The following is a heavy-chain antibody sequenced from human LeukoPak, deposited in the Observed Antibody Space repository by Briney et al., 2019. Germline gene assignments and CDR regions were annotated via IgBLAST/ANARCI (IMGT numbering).Heavy chain of an antibody. D-gene: IGHD6-13*01. CDR3: ACHTAQQLVQQVGYYMDV. J-gene: IGHJ6*03. CDR2: IIPIFGTA. CDR1: GGTFSSYA. Sequence: SVKVSCKASGGTFSSYAISWVRQAPGQGLEWMGGIIPIFGTANYAQKFQGRVTITADESTSTAYMELSSLRSEDTAVYYCACHTAQQLVQQVGYYMDVWGKGATVTISS. V-gene: IGHV1-69*13.